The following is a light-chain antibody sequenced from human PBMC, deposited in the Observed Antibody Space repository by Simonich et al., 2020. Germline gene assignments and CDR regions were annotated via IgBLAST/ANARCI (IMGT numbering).Light chain of an antibody. V-gene: IGLV3-27*01. CDR3: YSAADNNVV. J-gene: IGLJ2*01. CDR2: KDS. Sequence: SYELTQPPSVSVSPGQTARITCSGDVLAKKYARWFQQKPGQAPGLVIYKDSERPSGIPERFSGSSSGTTVTLTISGAQVEDEADYYCYSAADNNVVFGGGTKLTVL. CDR1: VLAKKY.